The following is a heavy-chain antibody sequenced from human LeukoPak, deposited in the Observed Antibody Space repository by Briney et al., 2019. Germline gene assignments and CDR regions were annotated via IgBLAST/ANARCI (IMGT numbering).Heavy chain of an antibody. CDR2: IVHHGSNT. V-gene: IGHV3-30*03. CDR1: GFTSSNCG. D-gene: IGHD3-22*01. CDR3: ARAYDSSGYVDY. Sequence: GGSLRLSCAASGFTSSNCGMHWVRQTPGKGLEWMAVIVHHGSNTYYADSVKGRFTISRDNAKHSLYLQMNSLRVEDTAVYYCARAYDSSGYVDYWGQGTLVTVSS. J-gene: IGHJ4*02.